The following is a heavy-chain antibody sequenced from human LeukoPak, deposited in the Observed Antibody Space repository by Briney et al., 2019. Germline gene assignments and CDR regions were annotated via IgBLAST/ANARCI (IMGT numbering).Heavy chain of an antibody. J-gene: IGHJ4*02. Sequence: GGSLRLSCAASGFTFSSYGMHWVRQAPGKGLEWVAVISYDGSNKYYADSVKGRFTISRDNSKNTLYLQMNSLRAEDTAVYYCAKDSAPGYSSGWAPPESDYFDYWGQGTPVTVSS. V-gene: IGHV3-30*18. CDR2: ISYDGSNK. CDR3: AKDSAPGYSSGWAPPESDYFDY. CDR1: GFTFSSYG. D-gene: IGHD6-19*01.